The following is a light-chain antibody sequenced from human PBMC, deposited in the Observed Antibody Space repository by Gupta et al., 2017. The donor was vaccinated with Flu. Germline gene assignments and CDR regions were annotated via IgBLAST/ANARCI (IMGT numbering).Light chain of an antibody. Sequence: VTISCTGVSTDLRNYNYVSWYQQHPGKAPKLMIYEVSKRPSGVPDRFSGSKSGTTASLTISGLQAEDEADYYCCSYAGSSTFGVFGGGTELTVL. CDR3: CSYAGSSTFGV. CDR1: STDLRNYNY. J-gene: IGLJ3*02. CDR2: EVS. V-gene: IGLV2-11*01.